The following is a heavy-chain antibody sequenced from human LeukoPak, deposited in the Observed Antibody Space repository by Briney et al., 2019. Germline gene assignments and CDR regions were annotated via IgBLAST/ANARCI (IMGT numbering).Heavy chain of an antibody. CDR2: IYPVDSDT. CDR3: ALTVTTDDGFDI. V-gene: IGHV5-51*01. D-gene: IGHD4-17*01. Sequence: GESLKISCKTSGYRFTSYWIGWVRQMPGKGLEWMGIIYPVDSDTRYSPSFEGQVTISTDKSVSTPYLQASSLKAADTAMDVGALTVTTDDGFDIWGQGTMVGVSS. J-gene: IGHJ3*02. CDR1: GYRFTSYW.